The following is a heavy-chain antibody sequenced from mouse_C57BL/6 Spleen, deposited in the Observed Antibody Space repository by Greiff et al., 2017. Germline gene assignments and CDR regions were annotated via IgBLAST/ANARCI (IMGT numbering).Heavy chain of an antibody. CDR3: TRPLFTTVADYYAMDY. J-gene: IGHJ4*01. D-gene: IGHD1-1*01. Sequence: QVQLQQSGAELVRPGASVTLSCKASGYTFTDYEMHWVKQTPVHGLEWIGAIDPETGGTAYNQKFKGKAILTADKSSSTAYMELRSLTSEDSAVYYCTRPLFTTVADYYAMDYWGQGTSVTVSS. CDR1: GYTFTDYE. CDR2: IDPETGGT. V-gene: IGHV1-15*01.